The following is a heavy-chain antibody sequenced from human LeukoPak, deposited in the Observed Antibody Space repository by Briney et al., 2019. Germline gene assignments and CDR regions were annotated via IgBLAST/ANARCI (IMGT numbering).Heavy chain of an antibody. J-gene: IGHJ4*02. CDR1: GFPFSNFA. V-gene: IGHV3-23*01. CDR2: ISVSGGST. Sequence: GGSLRLSCAASGFPFSNFAMSWVRQAPGKGLEWVSEISVSGGSTYSADSVKGRFTISRDNSKNTLYLQMNSLRAEDTAVYYCAKEMATRDYFDHWGQGILVTVSS. CDR3: AKEMATRDYFDH. D-gene: IGHD5-24*01.